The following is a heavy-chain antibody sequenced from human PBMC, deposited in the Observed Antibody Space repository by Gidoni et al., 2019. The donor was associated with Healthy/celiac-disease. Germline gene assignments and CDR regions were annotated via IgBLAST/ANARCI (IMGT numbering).Heavy chain of an antibody. J-gene: IGHJ4*02. CDR1: GFPFSSYA. V-gene: IGHV3-23*01. D-gene: IGHD2-2*01. Sequence: EVQLLESGGGLVQPGGSLRLSCAASGFPFSSYAMSWVRQAPGKGLEWVSAISGSGGSTYYAESVKGRFTISRDNSKNTLYLQMNSLRAEDTAVYYCAKGERAIQSSGFDYWGQGTLVTVSS. CDR2: ISGSGGST. CDR3: AKGERAIQSSGFDY.